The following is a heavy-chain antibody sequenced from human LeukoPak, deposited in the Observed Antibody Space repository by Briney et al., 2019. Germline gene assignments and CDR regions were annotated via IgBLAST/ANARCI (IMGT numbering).Heavy chain of an antibody. CDR3: ASKGRYSSGWYEGSNY. CDR1: GFTFSSYA. J-gene: IGHJ4*02. CDR2: ISSNGGST. D-gene: IGHD6-19*01. V-gene: IGHV3-64*01. Sequence: PGGSLRLSCAASGFTFSSYAMHWVRQAPGKGLEYVSAISSNGGSTYYANSVKGRFTISRDNAKNSLYLQMNSLRAEDTAVYYCASKGRYSSGWYEGSNYWGQGTLVTVSS.